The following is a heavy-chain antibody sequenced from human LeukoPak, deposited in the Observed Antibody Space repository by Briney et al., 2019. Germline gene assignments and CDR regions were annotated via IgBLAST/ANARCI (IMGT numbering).Heavy chain of an antibody. J-gene: IGHJ4*02. CDR2: MNPNSGNT. Sequence: ASVKVSCKASGYTFTSYDINWVRQATGQGLEWMGWMNPNSGNTGYAQKFQGRVTITRNTSISTAYMELSSLRSEDPAVYYCARGPRDVFWSGCFPPPYYFDYGGREPLVPVS. D-gene: IGHD3-3*01. CDR1: GYTFTSYD. CDR3: ARGPRDVFWSGCFPPPYYFDY. V-gene: IGHV1-8*03.